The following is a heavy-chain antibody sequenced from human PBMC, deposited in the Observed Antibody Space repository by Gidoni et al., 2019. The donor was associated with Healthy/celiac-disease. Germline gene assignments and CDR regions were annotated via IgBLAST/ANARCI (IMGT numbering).Heavy chain of an antibody. Sequence: EVQLLESGGGLVQPGGSLRLSCAAAGFTFSSYAMSWVRQSPGKGLEWVSAISGSGGSTYYADSVKGRFTISRDNSKNTLYLQMNSLRAEDTAVYYCAKASVGPFYGDSHFDYWGQGTLVTVSS. CDR2: ISGSGGST. CDR1: GFTFSSYA. V-gene: IGHV3-23*01. J-gene: IGHJ4*02. CDR3: AKASVGPFYGDSHFDY. D-gene: IGHD4-17*01.